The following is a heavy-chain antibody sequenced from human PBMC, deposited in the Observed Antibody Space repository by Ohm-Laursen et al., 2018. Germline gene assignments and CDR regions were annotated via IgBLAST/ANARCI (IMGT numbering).Heavy chain of an antibody. V-gene: IGHV3-48*03. Sequence: SLRLSCAASGFTFSSYAMSWVRQAPGKGLEWVSYISSSGSTIHYADSVKGRFTISRDNAKNSLYLQMNSLRAKDTAVYHCARDPVRGLTDYWGQGTLVTVSS. CDR3: ARDPVRGLTDY. CDR1: GFTFSSYA. J-gene: IGHJ4*02. CDR2: ISSSGSTI. D-gene: IGHD3-16*01.